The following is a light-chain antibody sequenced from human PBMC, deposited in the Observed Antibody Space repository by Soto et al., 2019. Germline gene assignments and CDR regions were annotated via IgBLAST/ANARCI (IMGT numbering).Light chain of an antibody. V-gene: IGKV3-15*01. CDR1: QSVSSD. J-gene: IGKJ1*01. CDR3: QQYNNWRT. CDR2: GAS. Sequence: EIVMTQSPATLSVSPGERATLSCRASQSVSSDLAWYQQKPGQAPRLLIHGASTRATGVPARFSGSGSGTEFTLTISSLQSEDLAVYYCQQYNNWRTFGQGTKVDIK.